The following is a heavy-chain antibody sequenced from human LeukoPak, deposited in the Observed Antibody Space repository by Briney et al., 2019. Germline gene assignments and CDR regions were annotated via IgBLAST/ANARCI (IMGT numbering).Heavy chain of an antibody. Sequence: ASVKVSCKTSGGTFTSYAITWVRQAPGQGLEWMGKIIPISGATNYAQKFQGRVTFTADESTSTAYMELSSLRSEDTALYYCARKLRLGGNWFDPWGQGTLVTVSS. V-gene: IGHV1-69*13. CDR3: ARKLRLGGNWFDP. J-gene: IGHJ5*02. D-gene: IGHD1-26*01. CDR1: GGTFTSYA. CDR2: IIPISGAT.